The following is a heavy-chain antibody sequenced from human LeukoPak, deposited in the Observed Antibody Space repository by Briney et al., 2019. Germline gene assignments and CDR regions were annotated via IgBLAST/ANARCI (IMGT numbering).Heavy chain of an antibody. Sequence: SETLSLTCTVSGGSISSGGYYWSWIRQHPGKGLEWIGYIYYSGSTNYNPSLKSRVTISVDTSKNQFSLKLSSVTAADTAVYYCARTTNADTAMVYYYYYMDVWGKGTTVTVSS. J-gene: IGHJ6*03. D-gene: IGHD5-18*01. CDR2: IYYSGST. CDR1: GGSISSGGYY. CDR3: ARTTNADTAMVYYYYYMDV. V-gene: IGHV4-61*08.